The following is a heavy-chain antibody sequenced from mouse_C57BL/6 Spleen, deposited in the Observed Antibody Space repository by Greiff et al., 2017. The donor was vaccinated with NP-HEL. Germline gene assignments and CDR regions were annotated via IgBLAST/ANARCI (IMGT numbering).Heavy chain of an antibody. CDR2: INPGSGGT. D-gene: IGHD3-3*01. J-gene: IGHJ4*01. CDR1: GYAFTNYL. Sequence: VQLQQSGAELVRPGTSVKVSCKASGYAFTNYLIEWVKQRPGQGLEWIGVINPGSGGTNYNEKFKGKATLTADKSSSTAYMQLSSLTSEDSAVYFGARGTGPSPMDYWGQGTSVTVSS. CDR3: ARGTGPSPMDY. V-gene: IGHV1-54*01.